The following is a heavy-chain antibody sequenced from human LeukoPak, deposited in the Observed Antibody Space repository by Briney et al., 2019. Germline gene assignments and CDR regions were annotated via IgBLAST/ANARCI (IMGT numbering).Heavy chain of an antibody. CDR2: INAYDGKT. D-gene: IGHD3-22*01. CDR3: ARPRPQVRGYYDSSGYYYLLDY. Sequence: ASVKVSCKASGYTFNSYGISWVRQAPGQGLEWMGWINAYDGKTNYAQKLQGRVTMTTDTSTSTAYMELRSLRSDDTAVYYCARPRPQVRGYYDSSGYYYLLDYWGQGTLVTVSS. J-gene: IGHJ4*02. CDR1: GYTFNSYG. V-gene: IGHV1-18*01.